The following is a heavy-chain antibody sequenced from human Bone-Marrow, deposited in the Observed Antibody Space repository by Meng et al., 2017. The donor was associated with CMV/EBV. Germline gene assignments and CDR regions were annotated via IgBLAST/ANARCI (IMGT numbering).Heavy chain of an antibody. CDR1: GFTFDDYA. D-gene: IGHD4-17*01. J-gene: IGHJ5*02. V-gene: IGHV3-9*01. CDR2: ISWNSGSI. CDR3: AKDRTNYGDYVFDP. Sequence: GGSLRLSWAASGFTFDDYAMHWVRQAPGKGLEWVSGISWNSGSIGYADSVKGRFTISRDNAKNSLYLQMNSLSAEDTALYYCAKDRTNYGDYVFDPWGQGTLVTVSS.